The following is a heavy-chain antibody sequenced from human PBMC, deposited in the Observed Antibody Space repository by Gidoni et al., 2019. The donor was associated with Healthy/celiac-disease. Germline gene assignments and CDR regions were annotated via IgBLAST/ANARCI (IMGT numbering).Heavy chain of an antibody. V-gene: IGHV4-61*01. J-gene: IGHJ5*02. CDR3: ARVLSCFDP. CDR2: IYYSGST. CDR1: GGSVSSGSYY. Sequence: QVQLQESGPGLVKPSEPLSLTCTVSGGSVSSGSYYWSWIRQPPGKGLEWIGYIYYSGSTNYNPSLKSRVTISVDTSKNQFSLKLSSVTAADTAVYYCARVLSCFDPRGQGTLVTVSS.